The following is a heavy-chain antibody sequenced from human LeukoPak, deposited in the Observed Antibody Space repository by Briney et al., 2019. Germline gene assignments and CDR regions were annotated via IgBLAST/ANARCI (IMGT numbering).Heavy chain of an antibody. CDR2: MNPNSGNT. V-gene: IGHV1-8*01. CDR3: ARALGYCTNAVCPNHDAFDN. J-gene: IGHJ3*02. D-gene: IGHD2-8*01. Sequence: ASVKVSCKASGYTFTSYDINWVRQATGQGLEWMGWMNPNSGNTGYAQKFQGRVTMTRSTSISTAYMELSSLRSEDTAVYYCARALGYCTNAVCPNHDAFDNWGQGTMVTVSS. CDR1: GYTFTSYD.